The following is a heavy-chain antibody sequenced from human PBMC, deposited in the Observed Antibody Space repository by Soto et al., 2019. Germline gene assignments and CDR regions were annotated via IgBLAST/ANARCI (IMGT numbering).Heavy chain of an antibody. V-gene: IGHV3-21*01. CDR2: ISSSSAYI. J-gene: IGHJ4*02. Sequence: RLSCAASGFTFSSYSMTWVRQAPGKGLEWVSTISSSSAYIYYADSVKGRFSISRDNAKNSLYLQMNSLRAEDTAVYYCATDQLSLLNYDYWGQGTLVTVSS. D-gene: IGHD1-1*01. CDR3: ATDQLSLLNYDY. CDR1: GFTFSSYS.